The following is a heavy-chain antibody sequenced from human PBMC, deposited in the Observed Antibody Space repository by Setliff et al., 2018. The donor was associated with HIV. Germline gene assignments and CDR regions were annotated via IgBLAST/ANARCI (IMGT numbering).Heavy chain of an antibody. D-gene: IGHD2-21*01. CDR2: IYNNGNA. Sequence: SETLSLTCTVSGDSFNSYYWFWIRQPPGEGLEYIGYIYNNGNAYYNPSFKSRVTLSVDRSKSQFSLRVNSVTAADTAVYFCAGSSHIGIRKLWFVSWGQGRLVPSPQ. J-gene: IGHJ5*01. V-gene: IGHV4-59*01. CDR3: AGSSHIGIRKLWFVS. CDR1: GDSFNSYY.